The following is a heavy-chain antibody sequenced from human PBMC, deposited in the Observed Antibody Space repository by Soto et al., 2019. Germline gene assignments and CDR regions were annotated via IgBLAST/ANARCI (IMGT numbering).Heavy chain of an antibody. CDR1: GFTFSSYG. CDR2: ISYDGSNK. Sequence: PGGSLRLSCAASGFTFSSYGMHWVRQAPGKGLEWVAVISYDGSNKYYADSVKDRFTISRDNSKNTLYLQMNSLRAEDTAVYYCTKDAGRYGGTFDYWGQGTLVTVSS. CDR3: TKDAGRYGGTFDY. D-gene: IGHD2-15*01. J-gene: IGHJ4*02. V-gene: IGHV3-30*18.